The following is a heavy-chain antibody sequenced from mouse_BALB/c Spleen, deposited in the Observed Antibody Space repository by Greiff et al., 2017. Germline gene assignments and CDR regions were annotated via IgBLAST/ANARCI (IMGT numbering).Heavy chain of an antibody. CDR3: TSYGNYRYYAMDY. V-gene: IGHV5-6-4*01. Sequence: EVKLMESGGGLVKPGGSLKLSCAASGFTFSSYTMSWVRQTPEKRLEWVATISSGGSYTYYPDSVKGRFTISRDNAKNTLYLQMSSLKSEDTAMYYCTSYGNYRYYAMDYWGQGTSVTVSS. CDR1: GFTFSSYT. CDR2: ISSGGSYT. D-gene: IGHD2-1*01. J-gene: IGHJ4*01.